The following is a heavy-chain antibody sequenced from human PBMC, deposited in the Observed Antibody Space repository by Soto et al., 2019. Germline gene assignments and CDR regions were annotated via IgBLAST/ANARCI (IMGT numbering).Heavy chain of an antibody. CDR3: ARDGLYDFWSGYMRYNWFDP. Sequence: GASVKVSCKASGYTFTSYGICWVRQAPGQGLEWMGWISAYNGNTNYAQKLQGRVTMTTDTSTSTAYMELRSLRSDDTAVYYCARDGLYDFWSGYMRYNWFDPWGQGTLVTVSS. CDR2: ISAYNGNT. V-gene: IGHV1-18*01. D-gene: IGHD3-3*01. CDR1: GYTFTSYG. J-gene: IGHJ5*02.